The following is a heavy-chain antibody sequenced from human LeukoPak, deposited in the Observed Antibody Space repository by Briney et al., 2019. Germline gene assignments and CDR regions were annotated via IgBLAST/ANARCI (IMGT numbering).Heavy chain of an antibody. V-gene: IGHV3-64*01. D-gene: IGHD2-8*01. CDR1: GFTFSSYA. J-gene: IGHJ4*02. CDR3: AREYCTNGVCYKRFDY. Sequence: PGGSLRLSCAGSGFTFSSYAMHWVRQAPGKGLEYVSGISSNGGSTFHANSVKGRFTISRDNSKNTLYLQMGSLRAEDTALYYCAREYCTNGVCYKRFDYWGQGTLVTVSS. CDR2: ISSNGGST.